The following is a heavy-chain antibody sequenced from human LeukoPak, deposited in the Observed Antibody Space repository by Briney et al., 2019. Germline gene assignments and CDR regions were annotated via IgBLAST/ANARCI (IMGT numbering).Heavy chain of an antibody. CDR1: GFTFSSYA. J-gene: IGHJ4*02. Sequence: GGSLRLSCAASGFTFSSYAMHWVRQAPGKGPEWVAVISFDGSNKYYADSVKGRFTISRDNSKNTLYLQMNSLRAEDTAAYYCAREGTRGRYFDWLLFDYWGQGTLVTVSS. V-gene: IGHV3-30-3*01. D-gene: IGHD3-9*01. CDR2: ISFDGSNK. CDR3: AREGTRGRYFDWLLFDY.